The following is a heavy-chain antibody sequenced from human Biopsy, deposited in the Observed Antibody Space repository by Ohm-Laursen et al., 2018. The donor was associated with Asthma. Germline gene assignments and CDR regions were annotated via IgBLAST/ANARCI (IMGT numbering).Heavy chain of an antibody. CDR3: ARAQDYYDSRGYYRSFDY. CDR1: YGSITSGGYY. D-gene: IGHD3-22*01. J-gene: IGHJ4*02. Sequence: TLSLTCTVSYGSITSGGYYWTWIRQHPGKGLEWTGFIYYSGSTYYNSSLKSRVSISIDTSKNQFSLKLSSVTAADTAVYYCARAQDYYDSRGYYRSFDYWGQGTLVTVSS. CDR2: IYYSGST. V-gene: IGHV4-31*03.